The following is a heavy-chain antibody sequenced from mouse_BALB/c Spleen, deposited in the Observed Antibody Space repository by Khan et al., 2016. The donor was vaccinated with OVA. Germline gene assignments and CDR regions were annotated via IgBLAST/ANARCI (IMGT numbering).Heavy chain of an antibody. CDR2: IWGDGNT. J-gene: IGHJ4*01. CDR1: GFSLTNYG. V-gene: IGHV2-3*01. Sequence: QVQLKESGPGLVAPSQSLSITCTVSGFSLTNYGVNWVRQPPGKGLEWLGVIWGDGNTNYYSALKYRLSISNDNTTSHVSLKLISLQTDDTATYYWGKPRDGYPYGMDYWGQGTSVTVSS. D-gene: IGHD2-3*01. CDR3: GKPRDGYPYGMDY.